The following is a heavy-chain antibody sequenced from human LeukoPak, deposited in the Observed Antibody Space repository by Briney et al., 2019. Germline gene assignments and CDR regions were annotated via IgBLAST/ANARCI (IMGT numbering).Heavy chain of an antibody. CDR3: ATGNYYGSGSLVY. CDR1: GYTLTELS. D-gene: IGHD3-10*01. CDR2: FDPEDGET. J-gene: IGHJ4*02. V-gene: IGHV1-24*01. Sequence: ASEKVSCKVSGYTLTELSMHWVRQAPGKGLEWMGGFDPEDGETIYAQKFQGRVTMTEDTSTDTAYMELSSLRSEDTAVYYCATGNYYGSGSLVYWGQGTLVTVSS.